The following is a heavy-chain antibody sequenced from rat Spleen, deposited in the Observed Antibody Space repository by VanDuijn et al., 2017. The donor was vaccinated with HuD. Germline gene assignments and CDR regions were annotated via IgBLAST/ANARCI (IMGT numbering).Heavy chain of an antibody. CDR2: ISPSGGST. V-gene: IGHV5-25*01. CDR1: GFTFSNSY. J-gene: IGHJ4*01. CDR3: ATVPGSTEGIVRVMDA. Sequence: EVQLVESGGGLVQPGRSMKLSCAASGFTFSNSYMAWVRQAPTRGLEWVASISPSGGSTYYRDSVKGRFTISRDNAKSTLYLQMDSLRSEDTATYYCATVPGSTEGIVRVMDAWGQGASVTVSS. D-gene: IGHD1-11*01.